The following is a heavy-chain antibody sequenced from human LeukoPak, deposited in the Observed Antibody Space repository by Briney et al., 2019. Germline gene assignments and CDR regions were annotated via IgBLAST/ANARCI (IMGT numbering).Heavy chain of an antibody. Sequence: GGSLRLSCAASGSTFSTYAMSWVRQAPGKGLEWVSTISGSGGSTYYADSVKGRFTISRDNSKNTLYLQMNSLRAEDTAVYYCAKGRGGSYGYFDYWGQGTLVTVSS. D-gene: IGHD1-26*01. CDR1: GSTFSTYA. V-gene: IGHV3-23*01. CDR3: AKGRGGSYGYFDY. CDR2: ISGSGGST. J-gene: IGHJ4*02.